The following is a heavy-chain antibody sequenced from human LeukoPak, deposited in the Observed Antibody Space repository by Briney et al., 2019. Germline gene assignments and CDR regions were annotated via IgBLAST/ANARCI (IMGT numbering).Heavy chain of an antibody. CDR2: INPNSGGT. V-gene: IGHV1-2*02. J-gene: IGHJ4*02. CDR3: ARDQEVGATNLDY. D-gene: IGHD1-26*01. CDR1: GYTFTGCY. Sequence: GASVKVSCKASGYTFTGCYMHWVRQAPGQGLEWMGWINPNSGGTNYAQKFQGRVTMTRDTSISTAYMELSRLRSDDTAVYYCARDQEVGATNLDYWGQGTLVTVSS.